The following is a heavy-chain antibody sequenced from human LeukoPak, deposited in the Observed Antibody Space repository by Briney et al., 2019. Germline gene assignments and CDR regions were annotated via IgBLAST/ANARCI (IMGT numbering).Heavy chain of an antibody. CDR3: AREVGGYYDSSGYLDDY. D-gene: IGHD3-22*01. V-gene: IGHV1-69*13. CDR2: IIPIFGTA. CDR1: GGTFSSYA. Sequence: SVKVSCKASGGTFSSYAISWVRQAPGQGLEWMGGIIPIFGTANYAQKFQGRVTITADESTSTAYMELSSLRSEDTAVYYCAREVGGYYDSSGYLDDYWGQGTLVTVSS. J-gene: IGHJ4*02.